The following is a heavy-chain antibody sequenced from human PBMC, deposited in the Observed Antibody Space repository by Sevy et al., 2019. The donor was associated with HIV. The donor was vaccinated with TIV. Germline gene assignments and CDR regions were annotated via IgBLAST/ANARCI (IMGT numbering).Heavy chain of an antibody. V-gene: IGHV4-59*01. CDR3: ARDSVLSPRVFDS. CDR2: IYYTGTT. CDR1: GGSMSSYF. Sequence: SETLSLTCTVSGGSMSSYFWSWIRQPPGKGLEWIGYIYYTGTTNYNPYLKSRLTMSLDTSKNRFSLKLTAVTAAVTAVYYCARDSVLSPRVFDSWGQGTLVTVSS. D-gene: IGHD3-10*01. J-gene: IGHJ4*02.